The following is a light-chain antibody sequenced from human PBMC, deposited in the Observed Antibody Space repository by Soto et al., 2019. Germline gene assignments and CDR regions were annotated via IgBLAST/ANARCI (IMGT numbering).Light chain of an antibody. CDR1: SGDVGGYQY. CDR3: SSYAGSNNYV. V-gene: IGLV2-8*01. Sequence: QSALTQPPSASGSPGQSVTISCTVTSGDVGGYQYVSWYQQYPGKAPKLMIYAVNKRPSGVPDRFSGSRSGNTASLTVSGLQAEDEADYYCSSYAGSNNYVFGTGTKVTVL. CDR2: AVN. J-gene: IGLJ1*01.